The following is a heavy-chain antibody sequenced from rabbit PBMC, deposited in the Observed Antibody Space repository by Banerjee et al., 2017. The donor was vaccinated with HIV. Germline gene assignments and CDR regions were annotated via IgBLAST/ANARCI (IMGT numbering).Heavy chain of an antibody. D-gene: IGHD6-1*01. Sequence: QEQLVESGGDLVKPGASLTLTCKASGFTISSSYYMCWVRQAPGKGLEWIGCIYAGSGSTYYASWAKGRFTISKTSSTTVTLQMTSLTAADTATYFCARIYDSDGLHYNLWGPGTLVTVS. CDR3: ARIYDSDGLHYNL. V-gene: IGHV1S45*01. J-gene: IGHJ4*01. CDR1: GFTISSSYY. CDR2: IYAGSGST.